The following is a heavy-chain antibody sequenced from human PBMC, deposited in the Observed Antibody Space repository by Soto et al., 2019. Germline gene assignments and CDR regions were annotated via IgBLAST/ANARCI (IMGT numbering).Heavy chain of an antibody. D-gene: IGHD6-13*01. CDR3: ARFGAAATNYYYYYGMDV. J-gene: IGHJ6*02. Sequence: ASVKVSCKASGYTFTGYYMHWVRQAPGQGLEWMGWINPNSGGTNYAQKFQGWVTMTRDTSISTAYMELSRLRSDDTAVYYCARFGAAATNYYYYYGMDVWGQGTTVTVSS. V-gene: IGHV1-2*04. CDR1: GYTFTGYY. CDR2: INPNSGGT.